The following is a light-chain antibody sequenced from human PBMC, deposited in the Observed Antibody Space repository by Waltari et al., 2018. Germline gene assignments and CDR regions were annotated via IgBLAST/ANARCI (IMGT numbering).Light chain of an antibody. J-gene: IGKJ4*01. Sequence: EILMTQSPGTLSVSPGETATLSCRASQSLSRDLAWYHLKPGQGPRLLIYAASTGATGIPARFSGSGSGTEFTLTISSLQSEDFAVYYCQQYSDWPPLTFGGGTKVEIK. CDR1: QSLSRD. CDR2: AAS. V-gene: IGKV3-15*01. CDR3: QQYSDWPPLT.